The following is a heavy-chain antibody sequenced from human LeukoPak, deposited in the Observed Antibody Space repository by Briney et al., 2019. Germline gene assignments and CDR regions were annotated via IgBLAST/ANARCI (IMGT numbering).Heavy chain of an antibody. J-gene: IGHJ6*02. CDR2: INPGNGDT. Sequence: ASVKVSCKASGGTFSSYAISWVRQAPGQRLEWLGWINPGNGDTKYSQNFQGRVTVTSDTSAATAYVELNSLTSEDTAVYYCARERWHCRVNCYSVYYYALDVWGQGTTATVSS. V-gene: IGHV1-3*01. CDR3: ARERWHCRVNCYSVYYYALDV. CDR1: GGTFSSYA. D-gene: IGHD2-15*01.